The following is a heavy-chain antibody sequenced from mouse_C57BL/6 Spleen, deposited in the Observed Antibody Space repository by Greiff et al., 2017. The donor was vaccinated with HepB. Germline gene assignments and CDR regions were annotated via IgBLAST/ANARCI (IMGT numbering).Heavy chain of an antibody. Sequence: QVQLQQPGAELVKPGASVKLSCKASGYTFTSYWMHWVKQRPGQGLEWIGMIHPNSGSTNYNEKFKSKVTLTVDKSSSTAYMQLSSLTSEDSAVYYCARGGYYGNSYYAMDYWGQGTSVTVSS. V-gene: IGHV1-64*01. CDR3: ARGGYYGNSYYAMDY. CDR2: IHPNSGST. CDR1: GYTFTSYW. J-gene: IGHJ4*01. D-gene: IGHD2-1*01.